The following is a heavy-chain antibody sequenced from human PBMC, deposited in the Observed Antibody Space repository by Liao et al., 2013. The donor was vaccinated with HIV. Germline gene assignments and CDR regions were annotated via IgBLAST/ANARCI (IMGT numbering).Heavy chain of an antibody. CDR3: ARGRRFXSSGRWGXY. V-gene: IGHV4-59*12. Sequence: QVQLQESGPGLVKPSETLSLTCSVSGGSISTFFWTWIRQPPGKGLEWIGEINHSGSTNYNPSLKSRVTISVDRSKNQFSLKLSSVTAADTAVYYCARGRRFXSSGRWGXYWGQGTLVTVSS. J-gene: IGHJ4*02. CDR2: INHSGST. D-gene: IGHD3-10*01. CDR1: GGSISTFF.